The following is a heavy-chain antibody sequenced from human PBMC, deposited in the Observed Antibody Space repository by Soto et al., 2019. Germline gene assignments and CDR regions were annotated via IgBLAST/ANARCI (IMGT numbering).Heavy chain of an antibody. CDR3: ARAPLPVVPAAIYAFDI. CDR2: IYYSGST. D-gene: IGHD2-2*02. V-gene: IGHV4-31*03. J-gene: IGHJ3*02. CDR1: GGSISSGGYY. Sequence: SETLSLTCTVSGGSISSGGYYWSWIRQHPGKGLEWIGYIYYSGSTYYNPSLKSRVTISVDTSKNQFSLKLSSVTAADTAVYYCARAPLPVVPAAIYAFDIWGQGTMVTVS.